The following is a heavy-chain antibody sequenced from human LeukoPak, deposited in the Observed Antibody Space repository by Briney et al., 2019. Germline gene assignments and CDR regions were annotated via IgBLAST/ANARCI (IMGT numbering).Heavy chain of an antibody. J-gene: IGHJ6*02. CDR1: GYIFTSYG. Sequence: GASVKVSCKASGYIFTSYGISWVRQAPGQGLEWMGWISVYNGNTNYAQKLQGRVTMTTDTSTSTAYMELRSLRSDDTAVYYCAREGDSSGWYIMRYYYYGMDVWGQGTTVTVSS. CDR3: AREGDSSGWYIMRYYYYGMDV. V-gene: IGHV1-18*01. D-gene: IGHD6-19*01. CDR2: ISVYNGNT.